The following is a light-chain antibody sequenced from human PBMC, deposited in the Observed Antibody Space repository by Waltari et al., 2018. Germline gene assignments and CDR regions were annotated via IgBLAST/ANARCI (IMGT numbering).Light chain of an antibody. CDR2: LGS. CDR3: MQALQTPIT. J-gene: IGKJ5*01. CDR1: QSLLQTNGYNY. Sequence: LSLPVTPGEPASISCRSSQSLLQTNGYNYLDWYLQKPGQSPQVLIYLGSNRASGVPDRFSGSGSGTDFTLKISRVEAEDVGVYYCMQALQTPITFGQGTRLEIK. V-gene: IGKV2-28*01.